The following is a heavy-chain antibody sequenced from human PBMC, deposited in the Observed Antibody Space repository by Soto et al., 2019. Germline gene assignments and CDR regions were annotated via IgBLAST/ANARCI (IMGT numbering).Heavy chain of an antibody. Sequence: QVQLVESGGGVVQPGRSLRLSCAASGFTFSSYGMHWVRQAPGKGLEWVAVIWYDGSNKYYADSVKGRFTISRDNSKSTLYLQMNSLRAEDTAVYYCARDCPYSSSWYSIEYYYYGMDVWGQGTTVTVSS. CDR2: IWYDGSNK. J-gene: IGHJ6*02. D-gene: IGHD6-13*01. CDR3: ARDCPYSSSWYSIEYYYYGMDV. CDR1: GFTFSSYG. V-gene: IGHV3-33*01.